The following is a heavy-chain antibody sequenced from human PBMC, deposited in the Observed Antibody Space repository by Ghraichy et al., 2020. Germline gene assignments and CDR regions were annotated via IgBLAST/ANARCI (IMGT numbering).Heavy chain of an antibody. J-gene: IGHJ5*02. V-gene: IGHV1-8*01. CDR1: GYTFTSYD. Sequence: ASVKVSCKASGYTFTSYDINWVRQATGQGLEWMGWMNPNSGNTGYAQKFQGRVTMTRNTSISTAYMELSSLRSEDTAVYYCARRVTDDYVWGSYRYDWFDPWGQGTLVTVSS. CDR2: MNPNSGNT. CDR3: ARRVTDDYVWGSYRYDWFDP. D-gene: IGHD3-16*02.